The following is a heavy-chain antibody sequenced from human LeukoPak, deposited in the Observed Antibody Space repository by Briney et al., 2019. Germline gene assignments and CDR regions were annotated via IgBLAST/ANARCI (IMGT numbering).Heavy chain of an antibody. D-gene: IGHD3-10*01. V-gene: IGHV4-39*07. CDR2: IYYSGST. CDR3: ARGAGFGEQRYYFDY. CDR1: GGSISSSSYY. Sequence: SETLSLTCTVSGGSISSSSYYWGWIRQPPGKGLEWIGSIYYSGSTYYNPSLKSRVTISVDTSKNQFSLKLSSVTAADTAVYYCARGAGFGEQRYYFDYWGQGTLVTVSS. J-gene: IGHJ4*02.